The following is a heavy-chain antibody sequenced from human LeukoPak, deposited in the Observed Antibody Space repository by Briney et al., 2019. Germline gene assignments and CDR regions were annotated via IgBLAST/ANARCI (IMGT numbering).Heavy chain of an antibody. J-gene: IGHJ6*03. Sequence: SETLSLTCAVYGGSFSGYYWSWIRQPPGKGLEWIGEINHSGSTNYNPSLKSRVTISVDTSKNQFSLKLSSVTAADTAVYYCAAGARDRYYYYYMDVWGKGTTVTVSS. CDR2: INHSGST. CDR3: AAGARDRYYYYYMDV. V-gene: IGHV4-34*01. CDR1: GGSFSGYY. D-gene: IGHD1-26*01.